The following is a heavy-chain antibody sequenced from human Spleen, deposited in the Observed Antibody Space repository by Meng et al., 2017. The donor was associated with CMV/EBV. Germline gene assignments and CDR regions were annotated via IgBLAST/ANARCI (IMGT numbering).Heavy chain of an antibody. CDR3: ARGPYSSSKWIGY. CDR2: INHSGST. V-gene: IGHV4-34*01. CDR1: GGSFSGYY. D-gene: IGHD6-19*01. Sequence: SETLSLTCDVYGGSFSGYYWTWIRQPPGKGLEWIGEINHSGSTNYNPSLESRVTISLDTSKRKFSLRLTSVTAADTSVYYCARGPYSSSKWIGYWGQGTLVTVSS. J-gene: IGHJ4*02.